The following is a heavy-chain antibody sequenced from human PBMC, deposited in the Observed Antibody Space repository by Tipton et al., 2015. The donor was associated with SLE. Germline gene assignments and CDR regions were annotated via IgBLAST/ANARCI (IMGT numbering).Heavy chain of an antibody. J-gene: IGHJ4*02. CDR2: IYTSGTT. CDR3: ARDLTSKWYYF. D-gene: IGHD6-13*01. Sequence: TLSLTCSVSGASISSGLYHWSWIRQPAGKELEWIGHIYTSGTTNYNPSLWGRVTISMDTSKNQFSLMLTSVTAADTAVYYCARDLTSKWYYFWGQGTLVTVSS. CDR1: GASISSGLYH. V-gene: IGHV4-61*09.